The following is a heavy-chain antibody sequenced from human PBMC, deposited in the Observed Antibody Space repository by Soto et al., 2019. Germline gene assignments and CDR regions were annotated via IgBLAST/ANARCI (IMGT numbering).Heavy chain of an antibody. CDR2: IYSGGST. V-gene: IGHV3-53*01. D-gene: IGHD3-9*01. Sequence: EVQLVESGGGLIQPGGSLRLSCAASGFTVSSNYMSWVRQAPGKGLEWVSVIYSGGSTYYADSVKGRFTISRDNSKNTLYLQMNSLRAEDTAVYYCARGVTYDILTGYYLGNYYFDYWGQGTLVTVSS. CDR1: GFTVSSNY. J-gene: IGHJ4*02. CDR3: ARGVTYDILTGYYLGNYYFDY.